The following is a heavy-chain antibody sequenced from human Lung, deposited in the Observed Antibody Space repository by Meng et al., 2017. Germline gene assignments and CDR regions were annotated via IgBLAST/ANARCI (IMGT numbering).Heavy chain of an antibody. CDR3: ARGPTTMAHDFDY. D-gene: IGHD4-11*01. V-gene: IGHV4-34*01. CDR2: INHSGST. Sequence: QVQLPQWRSGSFEPSESLSFRCLVSGGSVSAYSWSCIRQHSGKGLEWNGEINHSGSTNYNPSLESRATISVETSKNNLSLKLSSVTAADSAVYYCARGPTTMAHDFDYWGQGTLVTVSS. J-gene: IGHJ4*02. CDR1: GGSVSAYS.